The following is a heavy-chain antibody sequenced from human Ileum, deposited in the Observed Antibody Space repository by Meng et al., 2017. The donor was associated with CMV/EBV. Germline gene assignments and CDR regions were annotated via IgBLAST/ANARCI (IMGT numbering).Heavy chain of an antibody. V-gene: IGHV4-61*01. CDR3: ARDPLNDYSNF. CDR1: GGSVSSGSYY. J-gene: IGHJ4*02. Sequence: GSLRLSCTVSGGSVSSGSYYWSWIRQPPGKGLEWIGYIYYSGSTNYNPSLKSRVTISVDTSKNQFSLKLSSVTAADTAVYYCARDPLNDYSNFWDQGTLVTVSS. D-gene: IGHD4-11*01. CDR2: IYYSGST.